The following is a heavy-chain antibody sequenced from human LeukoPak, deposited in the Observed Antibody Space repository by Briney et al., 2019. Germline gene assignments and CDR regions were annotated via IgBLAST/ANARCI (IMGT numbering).Heavy chain of an antibody. D-gene: IGHD6-6*01. V-gene: IGHV1-24*01. CDR3: ATDPRVAARSGY. Sequence: GASVKVSCKVSGYTLTELSMHWVRQAPGKGLEWMGGFDPEDGETIYAQKFQGRVTMTEDTSTDTAYMELSSLRSEDTAVYYCATDPRVAARSGYWGQGTLVTVSS. J-gene: IGHJ4*02. CDR2: FDPEDGET. CDR1: GYTLTELS.